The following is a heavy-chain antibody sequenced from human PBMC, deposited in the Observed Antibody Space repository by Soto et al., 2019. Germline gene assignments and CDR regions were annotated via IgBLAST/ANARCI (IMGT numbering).Heavy chain of an antibody. Sequence: SETLSLTCAVYGGSFSGYYWSWIRQPPGKGLEWIGEINHSGSTNYNPSLKSRVTISVDTSKNQFSLKLSSVTAADTAVYYCARGGLGYCSGGSCYSGYYYYYYMDVWGKGTTVTVSS. V-gene: IGHV4-34*01. D-gene: IGHD2-15*01. CDR3: ARGGLGYCSGGSCYSGYYYYYYMDV. J-gene: IGHJ6*03. CDR2: INHSGST. CDR1: GGSFSGYY.